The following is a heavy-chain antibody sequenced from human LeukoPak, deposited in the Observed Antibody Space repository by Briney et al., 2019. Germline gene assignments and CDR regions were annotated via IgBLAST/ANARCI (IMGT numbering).Heavy chain of an antibody. Sequence: SETLSLNCTVSGVSLSGDYFWGWIRQSPGKGLEWIGSLHYIGSRYYNPSLGSRVTMSLDTSKTQFSLKLSSVTAADTAVYYCARSYDFWSGYDFDYWGQGTLVTVSS. V-gene: IGHV4-39*07. J-gene: IGHJ4*02. D-gene: IGHD3-3*01. CDR2: LHYIGSR. CDR1: GVSLSGDYF. CDR3: ARSYDFWSGYDFDY.